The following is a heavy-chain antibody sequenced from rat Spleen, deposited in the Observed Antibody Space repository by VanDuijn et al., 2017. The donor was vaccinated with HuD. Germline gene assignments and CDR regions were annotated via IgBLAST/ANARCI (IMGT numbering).Heavy chain of an antibody. CDR3: TRSLD. CDR2: MWSGGST. Sequence: QVQLKESGPGLVQPSQTLSLTCTVSGISLTSYHVSWVRQPPGKGLEWMGVMWSGGSTAYNSSLKSRLSISRDNSKSQVFLKINSLQTEDTAIYYCTRSLDWGQGVMVTVSS. V-gene: IGHV2-15*01. J-gene: IGHJ2*01. CDR1: GISLTSYH.